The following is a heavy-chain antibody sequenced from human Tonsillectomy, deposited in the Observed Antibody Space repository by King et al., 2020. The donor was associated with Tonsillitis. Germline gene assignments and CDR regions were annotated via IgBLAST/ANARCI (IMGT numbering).Heavy chain of an antibody. J-gene: IGHJ4*02. D-gene: IGHD4-11*01. CDR3: ARDLHDSKPDY. CDR1: GFTFSTYA. Sequence: VQLVESGGGVVQPGRSLRLSCAASGFTFSTYAMHWVRQAPGKGLAWVAVISYDGSNRYYADSVKGRFTISRDNLKNTLYLQMNSLRPEDTAVYYCARDLHDSKPDYWGQGTLVTVSS. V-gene: IGHV3-30*04. CDR2: ISYDGSNR.